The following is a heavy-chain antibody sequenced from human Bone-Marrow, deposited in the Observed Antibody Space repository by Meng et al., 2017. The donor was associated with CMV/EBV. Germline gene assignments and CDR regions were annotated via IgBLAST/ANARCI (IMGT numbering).Heavy chain of an antibody. J-gene: IGHJ5*02. CDR2: IIPIFGIA. V-gene: IGHV1-69*10. Sequence: SVKVSCKASGGTFSSYAISWVRQAPGQGLEWMGGIIPIFGIANYAQKFQGRVTITTDTSTSTAYMELRSLRSDDTAVYYCARVHSSGWNPNWFDPWGQGTLVTVSS. CDR1: GGTFSSYA. CDR3: ARVHSSGWNPNWFDP. D-gene: IGHD6-19*01.